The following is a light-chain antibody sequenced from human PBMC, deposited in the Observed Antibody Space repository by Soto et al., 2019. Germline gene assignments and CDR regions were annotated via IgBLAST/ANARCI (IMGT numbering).Light chain of an antibody. J-gene: IGLJ1*01. V-gene: IGLV2-8*01. Sequence: QSALTQPPSASGSPGQSVTISCTGTSSDVGGYNYVSWYQQHPGKAPKLMIYEVSKRPSGVPDRFSGSKSGNTASLTVSGLQADDEADYYCSSYGGSNNRFVFGTGTKVTVL. CDR1: SSDVGGYNY. CDR2: EVS. CDR3: SSYGGSNNRFV.